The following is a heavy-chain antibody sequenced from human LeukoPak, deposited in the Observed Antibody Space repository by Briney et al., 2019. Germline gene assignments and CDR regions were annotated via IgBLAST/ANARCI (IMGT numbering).Heavy chain of an antibody. J-gene: IGHJ4*02. V-gene: IGHV1-18*01. D-gene: IGHD2-2*01. CDR3: AMIPYCTTATCYYFDY. CDR2: ISTYSGNT. CDR1: GYTFTSYG. Sequence: ASVKVSCKASGYTFTSYGISWVRQAPGQGLEWMGWISTYSGNTNYAQKLQGRVTMTTDTSTSTAYMELRSLRSDDTAVYYCAMIPYCTTATCYYFDYWGQGTLVTVSS.